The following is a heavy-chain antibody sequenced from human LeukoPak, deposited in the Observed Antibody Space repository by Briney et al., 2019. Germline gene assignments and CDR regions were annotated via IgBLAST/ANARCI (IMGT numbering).Heavy chain of an antibody. CDR1: GFTFGSYS. Sequence: PGGSLRLSCAASGFTFGSYSMNWVRQAPGKGLEWVSSISSSSSYIYYADSVKGRFTISRDNAKNSLYLQMNSLRAEDTAVYYCARVGPIVGASITALLDYWGQGTLVTVSS. D-gene: IGHD1-26*01. J-gene: IGHJ4*02. CDR2: ISSSSSYI. V-gene: IGHV3-21*01. CDR3: ARVGPIVGASITALLDY.